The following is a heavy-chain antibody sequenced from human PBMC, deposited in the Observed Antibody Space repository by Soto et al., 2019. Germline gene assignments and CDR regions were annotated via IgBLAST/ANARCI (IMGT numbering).Heavy chain of an antibody. V-gene: IGHV3-30-3*01. Sequence: QVQLVESGGGVVQPGRSLRLSCAASGFTFSSYVMHWVRQAPGKGLEWVAIISYDGNNKYYADSVKGRFTISRDNSKNPMDLQRNSLGAEDTAVYYCARAGCDGGSCYTLVGLRYGMDVWGQGTTVTVSS. D-gene: IGHD2-15*01. CDR2: ISYDGNNK. CDR1: GFTFSSYV. J-gene: IGHJ6*02. CDR3: ARAGCDGGSCYTLVGLRYGMDV.